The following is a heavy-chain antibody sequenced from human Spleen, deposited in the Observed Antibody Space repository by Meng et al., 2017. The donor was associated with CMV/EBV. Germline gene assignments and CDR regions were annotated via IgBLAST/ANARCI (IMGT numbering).Heavy chain of an antibody. D-gene: IGHD6-6*01. V-gene: IGHV1-24*01. CDR3: AMDRPYRRSIRGAHYGMDV. CDR1: GYSLTELS. Sequence: VKVSCKVSGYSLTELSMHWVRQPPGKGLEWLGGFDPEKAETIYAQRFQGRVTMTEDTSTDTAYMELSSLRSEDTAVYYCAMDRPYRRSIRGAHYGMDVWGQGTTVTVSS. J-gene: IGHJ6*02. CDR2: FDPEKAET.